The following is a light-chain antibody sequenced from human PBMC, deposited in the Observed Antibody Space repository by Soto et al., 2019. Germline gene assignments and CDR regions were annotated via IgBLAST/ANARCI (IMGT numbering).Light chain of an antibody. V-gene: IGLV2-14*01. CDR3: NSYTSSTTWV. CDR2: EVS. CDR1: NSDVGGYNY. Sequence: QSALTQPDSVSGSPGQSITISCTGTNSDVGGYNYVSWYQQHPGKAPKLMIYEVSNRPSGVSNRFSASKSGNTASLTISGLQPEDEADYYCNSYTSSTTWVFGGGTKLTVL. J-gene: IGLJ3*02.